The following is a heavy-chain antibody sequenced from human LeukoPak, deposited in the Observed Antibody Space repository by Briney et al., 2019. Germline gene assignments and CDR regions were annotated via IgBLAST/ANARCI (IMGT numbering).Heavy chain of an antibody. D-gene: IGHD2-2*02. CDR2: IYTSGST. Sequence: SQTLSLTCTVSGGSFSSSTYYWSWIRQPAGKGREWLGRIYTSGSTDYNPSLKSRVTISVDTSKNQFSLKLSSVTAADTAVYYCTNYCSSCSCHTRRAFDIWGQGTMVTVSS. CDR3: TNYCSSCSCHTRRAFDI. CDR1: GGSFSSSTYY. J-gene: IGHJ3*02. V-gene: IGHV4-61*02.